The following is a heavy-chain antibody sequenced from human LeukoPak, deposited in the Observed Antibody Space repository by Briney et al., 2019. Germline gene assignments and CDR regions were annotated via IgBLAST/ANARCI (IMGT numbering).Heavy chain of an antibody. J-gene: IGHJ4*02. V-gene: IGHV4-34*01. CDR3: ARGSTIRNYYFDY. D-gene: IGHD5/OR15-5a*01. CDR2: INHSGST. Sequence: SETLSLTCAVYGGSFSGYYWSWIRQPPRKGLEWIGEINHSGSTNYNPSLKSRVTISVDTSKNQFSLKLSSVTAADTAVYYCARGSTIRNYYFDYWGQGTLVTVSS. CDR1: GGSFSGYY.